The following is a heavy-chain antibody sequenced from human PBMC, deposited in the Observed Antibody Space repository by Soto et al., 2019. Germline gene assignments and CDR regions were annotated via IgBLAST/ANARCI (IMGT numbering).Heavy chain of an antibody. D-gene: IGHD6-19*01. CDR2: INSDGSNT. CDR1: GFTFSSFW. Sequence: PGGSLRLSCAASGFTFSSFWMHWVRQAPGEGLVWVSRINSDGSNTNYADSVKGRFTISRDNAKNTLYLQMNSLRAEDTAVYYCAKSRSDHIAVAGTYWGQGTLVTVSS. V-gene: IGHV3-74*01. CDR3: AKSRSDHIAVAGTY. J-gene: IGHJ4*02.